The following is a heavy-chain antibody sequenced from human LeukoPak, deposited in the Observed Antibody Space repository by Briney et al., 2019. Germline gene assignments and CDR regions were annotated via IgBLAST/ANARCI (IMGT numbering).Heavy chain of an antibody. CDR1: GGSIESYY. J-gene: IGHJ4*02. Sequence: SETLSLTCSVSGGSIESYYWSWIRQPPGKGLEFIGYIAASGTTKHNPSLKSRVTLSMDTSKNQFSLKLRSVTAADTAVYYCARSELLWFGGVNSGFDYWGQGTLVTVSS. CDR2: IAASGTT. CDR3: ARSELLWFGGVNSGFDY. D-gene: IGHD3-10*01. V-gene: IGHV4-4*08.